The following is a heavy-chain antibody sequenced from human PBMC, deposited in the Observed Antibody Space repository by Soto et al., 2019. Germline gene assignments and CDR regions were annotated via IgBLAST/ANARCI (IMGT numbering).Heavy chain of an antibody. CDR1: GFTFSSYG. D-gene: IGHD2-15*01. CDR2: ISYDGSNK. V-gene: IGHV3-30*18. J-gene: IGHJ6*02. CDR3: AKDRGYGGKDV. Sequence: GGSLRLSCAASGFTFSSYGMHWVRQAPGKGLEWVAVISYDGSNKYYADSVKGRFTISRDNSKNTLYLQMNSLRAEGTAVYYCAKDRGYGGKDVWGQGTTVTVSS.